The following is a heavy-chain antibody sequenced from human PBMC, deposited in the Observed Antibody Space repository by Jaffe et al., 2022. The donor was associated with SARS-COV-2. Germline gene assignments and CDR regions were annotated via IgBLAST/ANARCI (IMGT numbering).Heavy chain of an antibody. J-gene: IGHJ3*02. D-gene: IGHD3-22*01. V-gene: IGHV1-69*01. CDR2: IIPIFGTA. CDR1: GGTFSSYA. CDR3: ASSSYYYDSSGYTDAFDI. Sequence: QVQLVQSGAEVKKPGSSVKVSCKASGGTFSSYAISWVRQAPGQGLEWMGGIIPIFGTANYAQKFQGRVTITADESTSTAYMELSSLRSEDTAVYYCASSSYYYDSSGYTDAFDIWGQGTMVTVSS.